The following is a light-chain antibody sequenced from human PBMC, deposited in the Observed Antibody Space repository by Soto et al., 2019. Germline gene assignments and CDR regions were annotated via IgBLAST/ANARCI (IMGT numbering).Light chain of an antibody. V-gene: IGLV2-11*01. CDR2: DVS. CDR3: CSYAGDLAL. Sequence: QSVLTQPRSVPGSPGQSVTISCTGTSSDFGGYDFVSWYQQHPGKAPKLMISDVSKRPSGVPDRFSGSKSGNTASLTISGLQAEDEADYYCCSYAGDLALFGGGTKVTVL. CDR1: SSDFGGYDF. J-gene: IGLJ2*01.